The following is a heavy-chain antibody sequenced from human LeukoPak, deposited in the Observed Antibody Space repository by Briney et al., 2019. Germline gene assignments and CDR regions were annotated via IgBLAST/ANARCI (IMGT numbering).Heavy chain of an antibody. V-gene: IGHV3-13*01. D-gene: IGHD4-17*01. J-gene: IGHJ3*02. CDR2: IGTADDT. Sequence: GGSLRLSCAASGFTFSNYWMHWVRQPTGKGLEWVSAIGTADDTYYPGSVKGRFTISRENAKNSLYLQMNSLRAGDTAVYYCAKTYGDYVGDAFDIWGQGTMVTVSS. CDR3: AKTYGDYVGDAFDI. CDR1: GFTFSNYW.